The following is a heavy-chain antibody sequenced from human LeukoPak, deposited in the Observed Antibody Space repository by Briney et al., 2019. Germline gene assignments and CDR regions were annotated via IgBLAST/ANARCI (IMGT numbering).Heavy chain of an antibody. V-gene: IGHV4-59*08. Sequence: SETLSLTCTVSGGSISSYYWSWIRQPPGKGLEWIGYIYYSGSTNYNPSLKSRVTISVDTSKNQFSLKLSSVTAADTAVYYCASGNTAMVTGAFDIWGQGTMVTVSS. CDR2: IYYSGST. J-gene: IGHJ3*02. CDR1: GGSISSYY. D-gene: IGHD5-18*01. CDR3: ASGNTAMVTGAFDI.